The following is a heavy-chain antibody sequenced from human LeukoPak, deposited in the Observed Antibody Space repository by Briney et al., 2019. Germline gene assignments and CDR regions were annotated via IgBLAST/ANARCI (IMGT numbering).Heavy chain of an antibody. Sequence: PGGSLRLSCVASAFTFSDYYMTWIRQTPGKGLEWVSYISSRGYSIYYADSVKGRFTISRDNSNNSLYLQMNSLRAEDTAVYYCARGKRSYDSWGQGTLVTVSS. J-gene: IGHJ4*02. CDR1: AFTFSDYY. CDR2: ISSRGYSI. V-gene: IGHV3-11*01. CDR3: ARGKRSYDS.